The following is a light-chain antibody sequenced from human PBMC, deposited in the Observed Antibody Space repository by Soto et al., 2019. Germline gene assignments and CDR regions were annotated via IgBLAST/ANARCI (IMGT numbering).Light chain of an antibody. Sequence: AIQLTQSPSSLSASVGDRVTVTCRASQGISSALAWYQQKPGRAPKLLIYDASNLEGGVPSRFSGRGSETDFALTISSLQPKDFATYYCQQFNNYPLTFGGGTKVEIK. J-gene: IGKJ4*01. CDR2: DAS. CDR3: QQFNNYPLT. V-gene: IGKV1D-13*01. CDR1: QGISSA.